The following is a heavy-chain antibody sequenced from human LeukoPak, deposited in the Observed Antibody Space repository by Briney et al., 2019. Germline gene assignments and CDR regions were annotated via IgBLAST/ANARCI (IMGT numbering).Heavy chain of an antibody. CDR1: GFTVTNNY. V-gene: IGHV3-66*01. D-gene: IGHD3-10*01. J-gene: IGHJ6*02. CDR3: AREGYASGTRYGMDV. CDR2: IYAGSTT. Sequence: GGSLRLSCAASGFTVTNNYMSWVRQAPGKGLEWVSVIYAGSTTSYADSVKGRFTISRDSSKNTLYLQMNSLRAEDTAVYYCAREGYASGTRYGMDVWGQGTTVTVSS.